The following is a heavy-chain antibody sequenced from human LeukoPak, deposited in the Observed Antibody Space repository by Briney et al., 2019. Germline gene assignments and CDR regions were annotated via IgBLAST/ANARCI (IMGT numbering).Heavy chain of an antibody. V-gene: IGHV1-69*13. Sequence: SVKVSCKASGYTFTGYYMHWVRQAPGQGLEWMGGIIPIFGTANYAQKFQGRVTITADESTSTAYMELSSLRSEDTAVYYCARDGGSGYCSSTSCRANYNWFDPWGQGTLVTVSS. D-gene: IGHD2-2*01. CDR1: GYTFTGYY. CDR3: ARDGGSGYCSSTSCRANYNWFDP. J-gene: IGHJ5*02. CDR2: IIPIFGTA.